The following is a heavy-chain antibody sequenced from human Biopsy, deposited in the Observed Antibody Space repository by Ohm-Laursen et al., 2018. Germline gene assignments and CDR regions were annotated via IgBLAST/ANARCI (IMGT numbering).Heavy chain of an antibody. J-gene: IGHJ4*02. CDR1: GGSLNFYY. V-gene: IGHV4-59*01. Sequence: SQTLSLTCTVSGGSLNFYYWSWIRQPPGKGLEWIGYMYYSGSTKYSPSLKNRVTVSFDTSRNQFPLKLTSMTPADTAVYYCVRGRSPATYWGQGALVIVSS. CDR2: MYYSGST. CDR3: VRGRSPATY. D-gene: IGHD3-16*01.